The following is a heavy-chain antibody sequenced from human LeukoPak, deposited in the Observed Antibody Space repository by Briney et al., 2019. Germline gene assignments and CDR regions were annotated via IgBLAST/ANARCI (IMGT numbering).Heavy chain of an antibody. V-gene: IGHV4-30-4*08. J-gene: IGHJ4*02. D-gene: IGHD3-9*01. Sequence: SQTLSLTCTVSGGSISSGDYYWSWIRQPPGKGLEWIGYIYYSGSTYYNPSLKSRVTISVDTSKNQFSLKLSSVTAADTAVYYCARVSHYDILTGYPAKYYXDXXGQGXLVTV. CDR1: GGSISSGDYY. CDR3: ARVSHYDILTGYPAKYYXDX. CDR2: IYYSGST.